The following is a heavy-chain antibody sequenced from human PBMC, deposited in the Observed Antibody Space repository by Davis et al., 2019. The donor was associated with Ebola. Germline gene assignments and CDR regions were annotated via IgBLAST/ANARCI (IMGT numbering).Heavy chain of an antibody. CDR1: GYTFTGYY. CDR3: ARAEVVVVAARGYYFDY. Sequence: ASVKVSCKASGYTFTGYYMHWVRQAPGQGLEWMGRINPNSGGTNYAQKLQGRVTMTTDTSTSTAYMELRSLRSDDTAVYYCARAEVVVVAARGYYFDYWGQGTLVTVSS. J-gene: IGHJ4*02. V-gene: IGHV1-2*06. D-gene: IGHD2-15*01. CDR2: INPNSGGT.